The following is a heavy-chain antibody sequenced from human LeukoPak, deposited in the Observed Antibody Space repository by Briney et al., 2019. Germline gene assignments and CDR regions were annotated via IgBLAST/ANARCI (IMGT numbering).Heavy chain of an antibody. CDR2: SYPGDSDT. Sequence: GESLKISCKGSGYSFTSYWIGWGRQMPGKGLEWIGISYPGDSDTRYSPSFQGQVIISAVKSISTAYLQWSSLKASDTAMYYRARGVDSSSFYFDYWGQGTLVTVSS. V-gene: IGHV5-51*01. CDR3: ARGVDSSSFYFDY. CDR1: GYSFTSYW. D-gene: IGHD6-6*01. J-gene: IGHJ4*02.